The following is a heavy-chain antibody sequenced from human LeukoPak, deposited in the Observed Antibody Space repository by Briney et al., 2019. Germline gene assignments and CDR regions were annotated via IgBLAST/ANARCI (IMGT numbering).Heavy chain of an antibody. CDR2: IYYSGST. CDR3: TREDRPYCPFAY. J-gene: IGHJ4*02. CDR1: GGSISSGGYY. V-gene: IGHV4-31*03. Sequence: PSQTLSLTCTVSGGSISSGGYYWSWIRQHPGKGLEWIGYIYYSGSTYYNPSLKSRVTISVDTSKNQFSLKLSSVTAADTAVHYCTREDRPYCPFAYWGQGVLVTVSS. D-gene: IGHD1-26*01.